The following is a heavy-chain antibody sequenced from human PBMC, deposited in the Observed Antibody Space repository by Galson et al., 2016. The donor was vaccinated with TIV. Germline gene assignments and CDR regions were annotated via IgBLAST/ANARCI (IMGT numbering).Heavy chain of an antibody. V-gene: IGHV3-48*04. D-gene: IGHD4-23*01. Sequence: SLRLSCAASGFTFSSWHMDWVRQAPGEGLEWISFITYTSATIYYADSVKGRFTVSRDNAKNSLYLQMNGLRADDTAVYYCARPGNYDGDRRGAFDLWGQETMVTVSP. CDR3: ARPGNYDGDRRGAFDL. J-gene: IGHJ3*01. CDR2: ITYTSATI. CDR1: GFTFSSWH.